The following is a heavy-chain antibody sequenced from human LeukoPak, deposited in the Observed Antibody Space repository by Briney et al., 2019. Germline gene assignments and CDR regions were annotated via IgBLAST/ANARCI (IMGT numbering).Heavy chain of an antibody. Sequence: GRSLRLSCAASGFTFNTYGMHWVRQAPGKGLEWVAVILSDGSNKYYADSVKGRFTISRDNSKNTLYLQMNSLRAEDTAVYYGAKDSRDGYAYNFDYWGQGTLVTVSS. V-gene: IGHV3-30*18. CDR1: GFTFNTYG. CDR3: AKDSRDGYAYNFDY. D-gene: IGHD5-18*01. CDR2: ILSDGSNK. J-gene: IGHJ4*01.